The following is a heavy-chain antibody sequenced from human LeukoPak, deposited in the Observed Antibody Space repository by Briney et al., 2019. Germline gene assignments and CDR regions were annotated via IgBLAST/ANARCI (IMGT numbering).Heavy chain of an antibody. V-gene: IGHV3-9*01. J-gene: IGHJ5*02. D-gene: IGHD3-22*01. Sequence: GRSLRLSCAASGFSFDDYAIHWVRQAPGKGLEWVSGISWNSGSIGYADSVKGRFTISRDNAKNSLYLQMNSLRAEDTALYYCAREGDGYKRTNWFDPWGQGTLVTVSS. CDR1: GFSFDDYA. CDR3: AREGDGYKRTNWFDP. CDR2: ISWNSGSI.